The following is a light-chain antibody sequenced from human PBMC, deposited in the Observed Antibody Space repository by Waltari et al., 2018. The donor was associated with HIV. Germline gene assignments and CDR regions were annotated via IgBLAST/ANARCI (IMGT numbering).Light chain of an antibody. CDR2: GTS. Sequence: EIVLTQSPGTLSLSPGERATLSCRASQSVSSSYLAWYQQKPGQAPRLLIYGTSSRATGIPDRFSGSGSGTDFTLTISRLEPEDFATYYCQQYNDFSAYTFGQGTKLEI. CDR1: QSVSSSY. J-gene: IGKJ2*01. CDR3: QQYNDFSAYT. V-gene: IGKV3-20*01.